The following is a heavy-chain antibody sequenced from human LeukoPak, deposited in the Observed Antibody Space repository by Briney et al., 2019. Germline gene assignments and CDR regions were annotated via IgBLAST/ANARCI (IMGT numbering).Heavy chain of an antibody. V-gene: IGHV4-31*03. J-gene: IGHJ5*02. D-gene: IGHD3-22*01. Sequence: SETLSLTCTVSGGSISSGGYYWSWIRQHPGKGLEWIGYIYYSGSTYYNPSLKSRVTISVDTSKNQFSLKLSSVTAADTAVYYCARDYYDSSGYYGHWFDPWGQGTLVTVSS. CDR3: ARDYYDSSGYYGHWFDP. CDR2: IYYSGST. CDR1: GGSISSGGYY.